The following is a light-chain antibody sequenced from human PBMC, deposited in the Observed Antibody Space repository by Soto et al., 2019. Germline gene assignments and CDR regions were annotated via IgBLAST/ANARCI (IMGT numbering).Light chain of an antibody. CDR1: QGVSSSY. CDR3: QQYNNWPQT. CDR2: GTS. Sequence: EIVMTQSPATLSVSPGERTTLSCRASQGVSSSYLAWYQQKPGQSPRLLMYGTSSRATGIPDRFSGSGSGTEFTLTISSLQSEDFAVYYCQQYNNWPQTFGQGTKVDIK. J-gene: IGKJ1*01. V-gene: IGKV3D-15*01.